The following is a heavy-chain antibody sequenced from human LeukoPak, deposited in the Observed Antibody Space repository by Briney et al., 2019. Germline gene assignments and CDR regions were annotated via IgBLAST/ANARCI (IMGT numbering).Heavy chain of an antibody. Sequence: SETLSLTCTISGGSISSSYYYWGWIRQPPGKGLEWIGSIYYSGSTYYNPSLKSRVTISVDTSKNQFSLKLSSVTAADTAVYYCARTNYYYYYMDVWGKGTTVTVSS. CDR2: IYYSGST. CDR3: ARTNYYYYYMDV. V-gene: IGHV4-39*07. CDR1: GGSISSSYYY. J-gene: IGHJ6*03.